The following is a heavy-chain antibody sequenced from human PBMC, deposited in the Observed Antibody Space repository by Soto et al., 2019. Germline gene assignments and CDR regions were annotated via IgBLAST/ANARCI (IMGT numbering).Heavy chain of an antibody. CDR1: GFMFDSYA. D-gene: IGHD6-19*01. J-gene: IGHJ4*02. CDR3: TKSADSAGWGVDF. CDR2: IRPGGDRI. V-gene: IGHV3-48*02. Sequence: EVQLVESGGGLVQPGGSLRLSCVASGFMFDSYAMNWVRQAPGKGLEWVSYIRPGGDRIYYAESLKGRITISRDNARNSLTLHMNILSDEDTAVYYCTKSADSAGWGVDFWGQGTLVTVSS.